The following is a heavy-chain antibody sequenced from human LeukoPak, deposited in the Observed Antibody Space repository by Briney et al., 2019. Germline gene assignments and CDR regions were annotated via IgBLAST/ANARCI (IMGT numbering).Heavy chain of an antibody. V-gene: IGHV3-64*01. Sequence: KTGGSLRLSCAASGFTFRNYAMHWVRQAPGKGLEYVSGISNNGGSTYYANSVKGRFTTSRDNSKNTLYLQMGSLRAEDMAVYFCASGFGSSLEDYFDYWGQGTLVTVSS. D-gene: IGHD6-6*01. CDR1: GFTFRNYA. J-gene: IGHJ4*02. CDR2: ISNNGGST. CDR3: ASGFGSSLEDYFDY.